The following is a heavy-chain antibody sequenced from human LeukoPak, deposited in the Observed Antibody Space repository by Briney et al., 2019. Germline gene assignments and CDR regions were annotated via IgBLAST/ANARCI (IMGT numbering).Heavy chain of an antibody. V-gene: IGHV3-7*01. CDR3: ARNLRPGSSYGYYYGMDV. CDR2: IKQDGSEK. Sequence: HPGGSLRLSCTASGITFSSHWLSWVRQAAGKGLEWVANIKQDGSEKYYVDSVKGRFTISRDNDKNSLYLQMNSLRAEDTAVYYCARNLRPGSSYGYYYGMDVWGQGTTATVSS. CDR1: GITFSSHW. J-gene: IGHJ6*02. D-gene: IGHD3-10*01.